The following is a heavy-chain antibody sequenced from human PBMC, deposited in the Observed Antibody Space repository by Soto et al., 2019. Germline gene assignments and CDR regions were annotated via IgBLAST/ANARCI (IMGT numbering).Heavy chain of an antibody. CDR2: IYYSRST. CDR1: GGSISSSSYY. Sequence: PSETLSLTCTVSGGSISSSSYYWGWIRQPPGKGLEWIGSIYYSRSTYYNPSLKSRVTISVDTSKNQFSLKLSSVTAADTAVYYCARGVADYYYYYMDVWGKGTTVTVSS. J-gene: IGHJ6*03. V-gene: IGHV4-39*01. D-gene: IGHD3-3*01. CDR3: ARGVADYYYYYMDV.